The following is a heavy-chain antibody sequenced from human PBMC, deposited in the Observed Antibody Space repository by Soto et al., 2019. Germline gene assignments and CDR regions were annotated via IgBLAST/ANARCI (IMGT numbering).Heavy chain of an antibody. D-gene: IGHD3-3*02. V-gene: IGHV4-31*03. CDR2: IYYSGST. J-gene: IGHJ3*02. CDR3: ASRGGFRHFGRRALDI. CDR1: DGYISNGGYY. Sequence: TLSLSYTVADGYISNGGYYWICINQHPGKGLEWIGYIYYSGSTYYNPSLKSRVTISVDTSKNQFSLKLSSVTAADTAVYYCASRGGFRHFGRRALDIWGQGTMVPVSS.